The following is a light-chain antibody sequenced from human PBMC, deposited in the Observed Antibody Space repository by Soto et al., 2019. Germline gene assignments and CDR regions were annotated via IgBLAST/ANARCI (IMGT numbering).Light chain of an antibody. J-gene: IGKJ5*01. CDR3: QQRSNWPLT. V-gene: IGKV3D-20*02. Sequence: EMVMTQSPVTLSVSPGESATLSCRASQSVSSSYLAWYQQKPGQAPRLLIYGASSRATGIPDRFSGSGSGTDFTLTISRLEPEDFAVYYCQQRSNWPLTFGQGTRL. CDR1: QSVSSSY. CDR2: GAS.